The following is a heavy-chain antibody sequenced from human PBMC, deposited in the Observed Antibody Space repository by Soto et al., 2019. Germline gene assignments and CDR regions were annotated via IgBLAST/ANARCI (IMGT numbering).Heavy chain of an antibody. CDR3: TSRRARTRLSTYYYYGMDV. CDR1: GYTFTRYW. V-gene: IGHV5-10-1*01. CDR2: IDPSDSYT. Sequence: GASLKISCNGSGYTFTRYWISWVRQMPGKGLEWVGGIDPSDSYTNYRPSFQGHVTISADNSINTAYLQLSSLKASDTAMYYCTSRRARTRLSTYYYYGMDVWGQGTTVTVSS. J-gene: IGHJ6*02.